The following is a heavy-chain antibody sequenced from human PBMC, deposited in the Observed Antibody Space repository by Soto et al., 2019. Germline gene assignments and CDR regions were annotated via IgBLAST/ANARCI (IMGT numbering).Heavy chain of an antibody. V-gene: IGHV3-23*01. Sequence: EVQLLESGGDLAQPGGSLRLICAASGFTFSNYAMTWVRQSPGKGLEWVSTITSAGSTFYGDTVKGRFTISRDNSKSNRYMQMNSLVDEDTAVYYCAKTDEFHSQSSGCANRFDSWGQGTLVPVSS. J-gene: IGHJ4*02. CDR3: AKTDEFHSQSSGCANRFDS. CDR2: ITSAGST. D-gene: IGHD3-22*01. CDR1: GFTFSNYA.